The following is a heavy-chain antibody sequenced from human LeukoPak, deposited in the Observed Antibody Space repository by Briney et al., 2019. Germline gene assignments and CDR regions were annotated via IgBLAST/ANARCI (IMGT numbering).Heavy chain of an antibody. D-gene: IGHD3-3*01. CDR2: IYYSGST. J-gene: IGHJ4*02. V-gene: IGHV4-61*01. Sequence: PSETLSLTCTVSGGSVSSGSYYWSWIRQPPGKGLEWIGYIYYSGSTNYNPSLKSRVTISVDTSKNQFSPKLSSVTAADTAVYYCARASPYYDFWSGYYSDFDYWGQGTLVTVSS. CDR3: ARASPYYDFWSGYYSDFDY. CDR1: GGSVSSGSYY.